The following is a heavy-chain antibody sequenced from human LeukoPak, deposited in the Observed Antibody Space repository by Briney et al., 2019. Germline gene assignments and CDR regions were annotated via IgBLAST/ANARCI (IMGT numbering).Heavy chain of an antibody. V-gene: IGHV4-34*01. Sequence: NPSETLSLTCAVYGGSFSGYYWSWIRQPPGKGLEWIGEINHSGSTNYNPSLKSRVTISVDTSKNQFSLKLSSVTAADTAVYYCARYGPYCSSTSRYSLDYWGQGTLVTVSS. D-gene: IGHD2-2*01. CDR2: INHSGST. J-gene: IGHJ4*02. CDR1: GGSFSGYY. CDR3: ARYGPYCSSTSRYSLDY.